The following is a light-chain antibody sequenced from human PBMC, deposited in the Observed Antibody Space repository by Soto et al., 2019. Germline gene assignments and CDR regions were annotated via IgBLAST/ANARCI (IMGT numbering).Light chain of an antibody. J-gene: IGKJ2*01. CDR3: QQSYRTPYT. V-gene: IGKV1-39*01. Sequence: DIQMTQSPSSLSASVGDRVTITCRASQSISSNLNWYQQKPGKAPKLLIYDASSLQGGVPSRFSDSGSGTDVTLTISSLQPEDFATYYCQQSYRTPYTFGQGTKVEIK. CDR2: DAS. CDR1: QSISSN.